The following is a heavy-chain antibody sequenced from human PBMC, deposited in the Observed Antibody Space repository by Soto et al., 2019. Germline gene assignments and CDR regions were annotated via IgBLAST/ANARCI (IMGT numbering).Heavy chain of an antibody. CDR2: IIPILGIA. D-gene: IGHD3-10*01. Sequence: QVQLVQSGAEVKKPGSSVKVSCKASGGTFSSYTISWVRQAPGQGLEWMARIIPILGIANYAQKFQGRVTFTTXKSTSTAYMELSSLRSEDTAVYYCARFRGSYGMDVWGQGTTVTVSS. CDR1: GGTFSSYT. CDR3: ARFRGSYGMDV. V-gene: IGHV1-69*02. J-gene: IGHJ6*02.